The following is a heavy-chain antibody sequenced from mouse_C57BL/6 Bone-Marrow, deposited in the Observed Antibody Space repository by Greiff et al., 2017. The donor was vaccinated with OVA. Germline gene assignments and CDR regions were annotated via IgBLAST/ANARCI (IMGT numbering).Heavy chain of an antibody. CDR1: GFTFSSYA. CDR3: ARDGSTWAWFAD. Sequence: EVQRVEPGGGLVKPGGSLKLSCAASGFTFSSYAMSWVRQTPGKRLEWVATISDGGSYTYYPDNVKGRFTISRDNAKNNLYLQMSHLKSEDTAMYYCARDGSTWAWFADWGQGTLVTFAA. J-gene: IGHJ3*01. D-gene: IGHD4-1*01. V-gene: IGHV5-4*01. CDR2: ISDGGSYT.